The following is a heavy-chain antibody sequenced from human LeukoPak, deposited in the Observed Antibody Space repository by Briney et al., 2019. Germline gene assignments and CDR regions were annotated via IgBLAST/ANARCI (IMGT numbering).Heavy chain of an antibody. CDR3: ARGGYCSGGSCYSGRKDY. CDR2: ISYDGSNK. CDR1: GFTFSSYG. D-gene: IGHD2-15*01. Sequence: PGGSLRLSCAASGFTFSSYGMHWVRQAPGKGLEWVAVISYDGSNKYYADSVKGRFTISRDNSKNTLYLQMNSLRAEDTAVYYCARGGYCSGGSCYSGRKDYWGQGTLVTVSS. J-gene: IGHJ4*02. V-gene: IGHV3-30*03.